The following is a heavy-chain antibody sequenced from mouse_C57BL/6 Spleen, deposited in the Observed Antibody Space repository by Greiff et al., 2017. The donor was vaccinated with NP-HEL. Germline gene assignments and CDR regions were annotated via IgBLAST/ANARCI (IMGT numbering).Heavy chain of an antibody. CDR3: ARGIYDGPFYAMDY. Sequence: LQQSGASVKISCKASGYAFSSYWMNWVKQRPGKGLEWIGQIYPGDGDTNYNGKFKGKATLTADKSSSTAYMQLSSLTSEDSAVYFCARGIYDGPFYAMDYWGQGTSVTVSS. CDR2: IYPGDGDT. CDR1: GYAFSSYW. D-gene: IGHD2-3*01. V-gene: IGHV1-80*01. J-gene: IGHJ4*01.